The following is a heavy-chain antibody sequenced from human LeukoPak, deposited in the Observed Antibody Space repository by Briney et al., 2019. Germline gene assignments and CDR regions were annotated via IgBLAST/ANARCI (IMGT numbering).Heavy chain of an antibody. CDR3: ASGPFLTFDHTPEGYYHYFMDV. Sequence: SVKVSCKASGYTFTGYYMHWVRQAPGQGLEWMGGIVPMFGTTNYAQKFQGRLTITADASTSTAYMELSSLRSEDTAVYYCASGPFLTFDHTPEGYYHYFMDVWGTGTTV. CDR2: IVPMFGTT. V-gene: IGHV1-69*13. D-gene: IGHD1-14*01. CDR1: GYTFTGYY. J-gene: IGHJ6*03.